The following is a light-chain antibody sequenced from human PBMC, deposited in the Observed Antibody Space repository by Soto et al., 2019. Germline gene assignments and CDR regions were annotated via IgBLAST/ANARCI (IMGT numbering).Light chain of an antibody. CDR3: QQSYSTPPST. CDR2: AAS. V-gene: IGKV1-39*01. CDR1: ESVSKW. J-gene: IGKJ4*01. Sequence: DIQMTQSPSSLSASVGDKVTITCRATESVSKWLAWYQEKPGKAPKLLIYAASSLQSGVPSRFSGSGSGTDFTLTISSLQPEDFATYYCQQSYSTPPSTFGGGTKVDNK.